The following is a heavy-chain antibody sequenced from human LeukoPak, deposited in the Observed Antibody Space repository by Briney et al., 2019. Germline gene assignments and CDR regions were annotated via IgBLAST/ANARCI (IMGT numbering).Heavy chain of an antibody. CDR3: AXXFGGFFYGSGSSMGWFDP. V-gene: IGHV4-34*01. Sequence: SETLSLTCAVYGGSFSGYYWSWIRQPPGKGLEWIGEINHSGSTNYNPSLKSRVTISVDTSKNQFSLKLSSVTAADTAVCYWAXXFGGFFYGSGSSMGWFDPWGQGTLVTVSS. D-gene: IGHD3-10*01. CDR2: INHSGST. CDR1: GGSFSGYY. J-gene: IGHJ5*02.